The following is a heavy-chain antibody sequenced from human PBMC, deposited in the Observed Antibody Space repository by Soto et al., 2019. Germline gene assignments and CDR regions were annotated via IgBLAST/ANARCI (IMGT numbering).Heavy chain of an antibody. J-gene: IGHJ4*02. D-gene: IGHD1-1*01. V-gene: IGHV3-7*03. CDR2: IKQDGSVK. CDR1: GFALSTYW. Sequence: GGSLRLSCEASGFALSTYWMSWVRQAPGKGLEWVANIKQDGSVKHYVDSVRGRFTISRDNAKNSLFLQMNSLSAEDTAVYYCARLTETATTFGYWGQGTPVTVSS. CDR3: ARLTETATTFGY.